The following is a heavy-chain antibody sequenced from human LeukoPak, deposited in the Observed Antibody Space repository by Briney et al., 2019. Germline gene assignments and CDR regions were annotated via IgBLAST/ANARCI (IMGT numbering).Heavy chain of an antibody. D-gene: IGHD2-2*01. J-gene: IGHJ4*02. CDR2: IYTGGST. CDR1: GGSISSHY. CDR3: ARDCTSFSCPLFDY. V-gene: IGHV4-4*07. Sequence: SETLSLTCTVSGGSISSHYWSWIRQPAGKGLEWIGRIYTGGSTNYNPSLGSRVTMSIDTSKNQFSLKLSSVTAEDTAVYYCARDCTSFSCPLFDYWGQGTLVTVSS.